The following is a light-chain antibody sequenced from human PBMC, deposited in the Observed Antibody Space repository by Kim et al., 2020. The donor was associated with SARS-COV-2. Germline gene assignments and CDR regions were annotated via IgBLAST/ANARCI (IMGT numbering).Light chain of an antibody. Sequence: QAVVTQEPSLTVSPGGTVTLTCGSSTGPVTSGHAPYWFQQKPGQAPRTLIYDTSDKHSWTPARFSGSLLGGKAALTLSGAQPEDEADYYCLLSYSGGRQVIFGGGTQLTVL. J-gene: IGLJ2*01. CDR2: DTS. CDR1: TGPVTSGHA. V-gene: IGLV7-46*01. CDR3: LLSYSGGRQVI.